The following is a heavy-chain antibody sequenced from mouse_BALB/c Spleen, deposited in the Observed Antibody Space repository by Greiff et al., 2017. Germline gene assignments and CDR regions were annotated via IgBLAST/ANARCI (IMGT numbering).Heavy chain of an antibody. J-gene: IGHJ4*01. V-gene: IGHV2-6-7*01. D-gene: IGHD2-3*01. CDR2: IWGDGST. CDR1: GFSLTGYG. CDR3: ARDLRCYEGAMDY. Sequence: VKLVESGPGLVAPSQSLSITCTVSGFSLTGYGVNWVRQPPGKGLEWLGMIWGDGSTDYNSALKSRLSISKDNSKSQVFLKMNSLQTDDTARYYGARDLRCYEGAMDYWGQGTSVTVSS.